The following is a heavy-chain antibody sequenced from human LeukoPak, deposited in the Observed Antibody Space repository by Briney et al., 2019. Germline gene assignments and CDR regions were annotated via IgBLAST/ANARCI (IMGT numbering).Heavy chain of an antibody. CDR3: ARGSLTFATYDSSGYYCNY. Sequence: ASVKVSCKASGYTFTGYYMHWVRQAPGQGLEWMGLMNPNSGGTNYAQKFQGRVTMTRDTSISTAYMELSSLRSDDTAVYYCARGSLTFATYDSSGYYCNYWGPGTLVTVSP. D-gene: IGHD3-22*01. J-gene: IGHJ4*02. V-gene: IGHV1-2*02. CDR2: MNPNSGGT. CDR1: GYTFTGYY.